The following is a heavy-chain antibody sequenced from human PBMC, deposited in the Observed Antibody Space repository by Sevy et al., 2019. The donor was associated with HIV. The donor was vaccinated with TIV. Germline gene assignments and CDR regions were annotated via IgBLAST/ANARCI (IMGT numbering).Heavy chain of an antibody. V-gene: IGHV4-4*07. CDR1: GGSISSYY. Sequence: SETLSLTCTVSGGSISSYYWTWIRQPAGKGLEWIGRIYTSGSTNYNPSLKSRVTMSVDTSKNQFSLKLSSVTAADTAVYYCARDCIAARPSSYGMDVWGQGTTVTVSS. D-gene: IGHD6-6*01. CDR3: ARDCIAARPSSYGMDV. J-gene: IGHJ6*02. CDR2: IYTSGST.